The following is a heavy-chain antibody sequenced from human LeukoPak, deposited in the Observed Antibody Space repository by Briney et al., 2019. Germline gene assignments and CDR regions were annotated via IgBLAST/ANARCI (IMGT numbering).Heavy chain of an antibody. D-gene: IGHD6-19*01. CDR3: ASSSSGWSVDY. Sequence: GESLRLSCAASGFTFSSYSMNWVRQAPGKGLEWVSSISSSSSYIYYADSVKGRFTISRDNAKNSLYLQMNSLRAEDTAVYYCASSSSGWSVDYWGQGTLVTVSS. CDR1: GFTFSSYS. J-gene: IGHJ4*02. CDR2: ISSSSSYI. V-gene: IGHV3-21*01.